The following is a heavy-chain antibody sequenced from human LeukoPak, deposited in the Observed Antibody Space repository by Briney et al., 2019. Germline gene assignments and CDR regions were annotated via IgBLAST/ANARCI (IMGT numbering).Heavy chain of an antibody. V-gene: IGHV1-18*04. D-gene: IGHD3-9*01. CDR2: ISAYNGNT. Sequence: GASVKVSCKASGYTFTSYGISWVRQAPGQGLEWMGWISAYNGNTNYAQKLQGRVTMTTDTSTSTAYMELRSLRSDDTAVYYCARDNLLRYFDWELYYGMAVWGKGTTVTVSS. J-gene: IGHJ6*04. CDR3: ARDNLLRYFDWELYYGMAV. CDR1: GYTFTSYG.